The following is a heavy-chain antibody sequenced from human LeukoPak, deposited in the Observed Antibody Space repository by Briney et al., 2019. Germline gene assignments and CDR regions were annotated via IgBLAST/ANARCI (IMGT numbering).Heavy chain of an antibody. CDR2: IYSSGGT. V-gene: IGHV4-39*07. CDR1: GVPISSGSNY. Sequence: TSETLSLTCSVSGVPISSGSNYWGWIRQPPGKTLEWIGSIYSSGGTYYNPSLKSRAIILIDTAENHVSLNLSSVTAADTAVYYCARSDGYGLVGIWGQGTMVTVSS. D-gene: IGHD3-10*01. J-gene: IGHJ3*02. CDR3: ARSDGYGLVGI.